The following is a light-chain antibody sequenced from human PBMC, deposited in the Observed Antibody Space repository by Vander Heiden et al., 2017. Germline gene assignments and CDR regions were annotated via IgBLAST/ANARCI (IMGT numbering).Light chain of an antibody. CDR1: NIGSKS. CDR3: QVWDSSSDHVV. J-gene: IGLJ2*01. Sequence: SYVLTQPPPVSLAPGQTARITCGGNNIGSKSVHWYQQEPGQAPVLVVYDDSGRPSGIPERFSGSNSGNTATLTISRVEAGDEADYYCQVWDSSSDHVVFGGGTKLTVL. V-gene: IGLV3-21*02. CDR2: DDS.